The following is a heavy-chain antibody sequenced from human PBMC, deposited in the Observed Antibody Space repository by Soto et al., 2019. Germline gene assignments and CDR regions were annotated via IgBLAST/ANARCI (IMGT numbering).Heavy chain of an antibody. Sequence: SETLSITCTVSGGSISSGGYYWSWIRQHPGKGLEWIGYIYYSGSTYYNPSLKSRVTISVDTSKNQFSLKLSSVTAADTAVYYCARADYGDYGKFDYWGQGTLVSVSS. CDR3: ARADYGDYGKFDY. CDR2: IYYSGST. V-gene: IGHV4-31*03. CDR1: GGSISSGGYY. J-gene: IGHJ4*02. D-gene: IGHD4-17*01.